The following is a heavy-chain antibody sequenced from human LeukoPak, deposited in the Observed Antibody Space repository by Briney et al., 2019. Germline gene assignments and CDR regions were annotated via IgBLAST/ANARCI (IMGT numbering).Heavy chain of an antibody. CDR1: GYTFTIYY. Sequence: ASVKVSCKASGYTFTIYYMHWVRQAPGQGLEWMGWINPNSGGTNYAQKFQGWVTMTRDTSISTAYMELSRLRSDDTAVYYCARAGHHDYYDSSGYSPFDYWGQGTLVTVSS. V-gene: IGHV1-2*04. CDR2: INPNSGGT. D-gene: IGHD3-22*01. J-gene: IGHJ4*02. CDR3: ARAGHHDYYDSSGYSPFDY.